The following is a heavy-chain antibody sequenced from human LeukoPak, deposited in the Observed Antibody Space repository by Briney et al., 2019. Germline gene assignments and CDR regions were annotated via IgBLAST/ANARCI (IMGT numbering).Heavy chain of an antibody. CDR1: GGSISGHY. D-gene: IGHD5/OR15-5a*01. CDR3: ARFSRDAVSTPYYLNY. CDR2: IYYTGST. J-gene: IGHJ4*02. V-gene: IGHV4-59*11. Sequence: PSETLSLTCSVSGGSISGHYWTWIRQPPGQGLEWIGYIYYTGSTNYNPSLRSRVTISLDTSKNQFSLNLSSVTAADTAVYYCARFSRDAVSTPYYLNYWGQGTLVTVSS.